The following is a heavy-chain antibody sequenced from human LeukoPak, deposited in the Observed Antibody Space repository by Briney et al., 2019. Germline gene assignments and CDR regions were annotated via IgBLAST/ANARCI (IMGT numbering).Heavy chain of an antibody. CDR1: GFTFNNYA. CDR3: ARGYVSLGYFDY. J-gene: IGHJ4*02. V-gene: IGHV3-23*01. D-gene: IGHD2-15*01. Sequence: GGSLRLSCAASGFTFNNYAMSWVRQAPGKGLEGVSAMSGGGDTTYYADSVKGRFTISRDNSKNTLYLQMNSLRAEDTAVYYCARGYVSLGYFDYWGQGTLVTVSS. CDR2: MSGGGDTT.